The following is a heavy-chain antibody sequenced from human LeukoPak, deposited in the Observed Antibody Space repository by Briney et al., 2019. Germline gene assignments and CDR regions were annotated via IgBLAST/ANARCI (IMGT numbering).Heavy chain of an antibody. D-gene: IGHD4-17*01. CDR3: ARDQADYGDYLGY. V-gene: IGHV1-2*02. Sequence: ASVKVSCKASGYTFTGYYMHWVRQAPGQGLEWMGWINPNSGGTNYAQKFQGRVTMTRDTFISTAYMELSRLRSDDTAVYYCARDQADYGDYLGYWGQGTLVTVSS. CDR2: INPNSGGT. CDR1: GYTFTGYY. J-gene: IGHJ4*02.